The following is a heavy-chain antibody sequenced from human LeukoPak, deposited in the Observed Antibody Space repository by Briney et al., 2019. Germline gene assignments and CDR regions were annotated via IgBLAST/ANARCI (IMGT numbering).Heavy chain of an antibody. D-gene: IGHD3-16*01. V-gene: IGHV4-4*07. CDR2: IYTSGGT. Sequence: SETLSLTCTVSGGSISSYYWSWIRQPAGKGLEWIWRIYTSGGTTYNPSLKSRVPMSVDTSKNHFSLKLTSVTAADTAVYYCARGPGDYDYVWGSWPYTEFDYWGQGTLVTVSS. CDR1: GGSISSYY. J-gene: IGHJ4*02. CDR3: ARGPGDYDYVWGSWPYTEFDY.